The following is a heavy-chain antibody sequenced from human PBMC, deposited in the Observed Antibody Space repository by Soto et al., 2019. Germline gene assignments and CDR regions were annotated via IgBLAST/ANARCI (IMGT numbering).Heavy chain of an antibody. Sequence: PGESLKISCKGSGCSFTSYWIAWVRQMPGKGLEWMGIIYPGDSDTRYSPSFQGQATISADKSISTAYLQWSSLKASDTAIYYCARPRSGSYRLDYYGMDVWGQGTTVTVSS. CDR3: ARPRSGSYRLDYYGMDV. V-gene: IGHV5-51*01. D-gene: IGHD3-10*01. CDR2: IYPGDSDT. J-gene: IGHJ6*02. CDR1: GCSFTSYW.